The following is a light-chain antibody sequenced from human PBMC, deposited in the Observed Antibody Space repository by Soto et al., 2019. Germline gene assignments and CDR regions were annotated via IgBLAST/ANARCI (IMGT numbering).Light chain of an antibody. J-gene: IGLJ1*01. V-gene: IGLV2-11*01. CDR1: SSDVGGYNS. CDR2: DVS. CDR3: CSYAGSYTHV. Sequence: QSALTQPRSVSGSPGQSVTISCTGTSSDVGGYNSVSWYQQHPGKAPKLMIYDVSKRPSGVPDRFSASKSGNRASLTISGLQAEDEADYYCCSYAGSYTHVFGGGTKVTVL.